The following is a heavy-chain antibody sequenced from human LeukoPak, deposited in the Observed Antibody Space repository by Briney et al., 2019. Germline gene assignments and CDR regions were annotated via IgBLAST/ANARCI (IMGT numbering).Heavy chain of an antibody. CDR1: GGSISSYY. CDR2: IYYSGST. D-gene: IGHD4-17*01. Sequence: SETLSLTCTVSGGSISSYYWSWIRQPPGKGLEWIGYIYYSGSTNYNPSLKSRVTISVDTSKNQFSLKLSSVTAADTAVYYCATRTTVTTMFGWYFDLWGRGTLVTVSS. J-gene: IGHJ2*01. CDR3: ATRTTVTTMFGWYFDL. V-gene: IGHV4-59*08.